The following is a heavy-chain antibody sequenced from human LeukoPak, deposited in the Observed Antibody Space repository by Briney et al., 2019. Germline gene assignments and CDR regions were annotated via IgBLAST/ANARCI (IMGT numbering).Heavy chain of an antibody. CDR1: GGSISSYY. Sequence: SETLSLTCTVSGGSISSYYWSWIRQPPGKGLEWIGYIYYSGSTNYNPSLKSRVTISVDMSKNKFSLRLSSVTAADTAVYYCAREGDPIFGDAFDLWGQGTMVTVSS. V-gene: IGHV4-59*01. CDR3: AREGDPIFGDAFDL. CDR2: IYYSGST. D-gene: IGHD3-3*01. J-gene: IGHJ3*01.